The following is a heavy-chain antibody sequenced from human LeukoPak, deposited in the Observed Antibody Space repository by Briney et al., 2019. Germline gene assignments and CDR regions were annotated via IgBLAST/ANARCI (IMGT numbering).Heavy chain of an antibody. J-gene: IGHJ4*02. CDR2: ISAYNGNT. CDR1: GYTFTSYG. D-gene: IGHD5-24*01. CDR3: ARSQSELEMATMDYFDY. V-gene: IGHV1-18*01. Sequence: AASVKVSCKASGYTFTSYGISWVRQAPGQGLEWMGWISAYNGNTNYAQKLQGRVTMTTDTSTSTAYMELRSLRSDDTAVYYCARSQSELEMATMDYFDYWGQGTLVTVSS.